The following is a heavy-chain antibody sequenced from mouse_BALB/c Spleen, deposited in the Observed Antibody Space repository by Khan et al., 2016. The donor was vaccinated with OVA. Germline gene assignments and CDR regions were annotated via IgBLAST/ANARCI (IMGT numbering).Heavy chain of an antibody. CDR3: ARQPYYHYYVMDY. V-gene: IGHV2-6-1*01. D-gene: IGHD2-10*01. CDR2: IWSDGNT. Sequence: QVQLKASGPGLVAPSQSLSITCTISGFSLTNYGVHWVRQPPGKGLEWLVVIWSDGNTTYNSVLKSRLSISKDHSKSQVFLKMNSLQTDDTAMYYCARQPYYHYYVMDYWGQGTSVSVSS. J-gene: IGHJ4*01. CDR1: GFSLTNYG.